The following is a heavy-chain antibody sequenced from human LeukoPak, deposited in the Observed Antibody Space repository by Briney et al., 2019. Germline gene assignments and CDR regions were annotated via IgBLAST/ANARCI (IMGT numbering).Heavy chain of an antibody. V-gene: IGHV4-34*01. Sequence: SETLSLTCAVYGGSFSGYYWSWIRQPPGKGLEWIGEINHSGSTNYNPSLKSRVTISVDTSKNQFSLKLSSVTAADTAVYYCARTYSYGYASDYWGQGTLVTVSS. CDR1: GGSFSGYY. CDR2: INHSGST. J-gene: IGHJ4*02. CDR3: ARTYSYGYASDY. D-gene: IGHD5-18*01.